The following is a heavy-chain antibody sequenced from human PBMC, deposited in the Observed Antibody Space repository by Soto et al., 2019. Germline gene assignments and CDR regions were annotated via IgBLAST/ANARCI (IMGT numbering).Heavy chain of an antibody. J-gene: IGHJ4*02. Sequence: VQLVESGGGWIQPGGSLRLSCAASGFTVSNNHMTWVRQAAGKGLELVSFVHGGGSTSYADSVKGRFTISRDNSKTTLYLQMDILSAEDTAIYYGAGRVTTAASLDYWGRGTLVTVSS. D-gene: IGHD1-1*01. CDR3: AGRVTTAASLDY. V-gene: IGHV3-53*01. CDR1: GFTVSNNH. CDR2: VHGGGST.